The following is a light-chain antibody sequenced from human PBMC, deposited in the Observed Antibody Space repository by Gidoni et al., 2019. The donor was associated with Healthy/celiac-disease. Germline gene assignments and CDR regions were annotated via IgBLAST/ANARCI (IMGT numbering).Light chain of an antibody. J-gene: IGKJ1*01. CDR2: AAS. CDR3: QQSYSTPPWT. V-gene: IGKV1-39*01. CDR1: QSISRY. Sequence: DIQMTQSPSSLSASVGDRVTITCRASQSISRYLNWYQQKPGKAPKLLIYAASSLQSGVPSMFSGSGSGTDFTLTISSLQPEDFATYYCQQSYSTPPWTFGQGTKVEIK.